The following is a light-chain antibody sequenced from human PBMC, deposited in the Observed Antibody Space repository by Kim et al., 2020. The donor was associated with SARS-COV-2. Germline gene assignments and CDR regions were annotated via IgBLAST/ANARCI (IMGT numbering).Light chain of an antibody. J-gene: IGLJ2*01. CDR1: SLRKYY. Sequence: SSELTQDPAVSVALGQTVRITCQGDSLRKYYPSWYQQKPGQAPILVIFATNDRPSGIPDRFSGSRSGNTASLTISGAQAGDEADYYCNSRDSSGNHVVFGGGTQLTVL. CDR2: ATN. CDR3: NSRDSSGNHVV. V-gene: IGLV3-19*01.